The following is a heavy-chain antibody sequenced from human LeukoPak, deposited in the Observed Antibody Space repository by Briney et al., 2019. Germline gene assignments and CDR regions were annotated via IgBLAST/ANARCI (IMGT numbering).Heavy chain of an antibody. D-gene: IGHD6-13*01. J-gene: IGHJ6*02. CDR2: ISYDGSNK. Sequence: PGGSLRLSCAASGFTFSSYAMHWVRQAPGKGLEWVAVISYDGSNKYYADSVKGRFTISRDNAKNSLYVQMDSLRAEDTAVYYCARVRAAAGTYYYYYGMDVWGLGTTVTVSS. CDR3: ARVRAAAGTYYYYYGMDV. V-gene: IGHV3-30-3*01. CDR1: GFTFSSYA.